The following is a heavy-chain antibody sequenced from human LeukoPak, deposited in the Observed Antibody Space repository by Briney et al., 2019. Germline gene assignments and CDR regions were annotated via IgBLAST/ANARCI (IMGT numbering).Heavy chain of an antibody. CDR1: GYTFTGYY. Sequence: ASVKVSCKASGYTFTGYYMHWVRQAPGQGLEWMGWINPNSGGTNYAQKFQGRVTMTRDTSISTAYMELSRLRSDDTAVYYCARVHLIAVTGFDYWGQGTLVTVSS. J-gene: IGHJ4*02. D-gene: IGHD6-19*01. CDR2: INPNSGGT. V-gene: IGHV1-2*02. CDR3: ARVHLIAVTGFDY.